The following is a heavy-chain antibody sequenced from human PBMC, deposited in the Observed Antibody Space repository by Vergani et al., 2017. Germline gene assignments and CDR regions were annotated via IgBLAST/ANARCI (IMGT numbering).Heavy chain of an antibody. J-gene: IGHJ4*02. CDR3: ARSCYDSSGFSTIFRY. D-gene: IGHD3-22*01. Sequence: QVQLVESGGGVVQPGRSLRLSCVASGFAFRTYGMHWVRQAPGKGLEWVAIIWYDGSNTYYADSVKGRFTVSRDNSRNTLFLQMNSLRVEDTAVYYCARSCYDSSGFSTIFRYWGQGTRVTVS. V-gene: IGHV3-33*01. CDR1: GFAFRTYG. CDR2: IWYDGSNT.